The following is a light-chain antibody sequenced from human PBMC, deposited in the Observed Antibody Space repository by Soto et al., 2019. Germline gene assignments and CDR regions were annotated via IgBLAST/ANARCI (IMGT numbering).Light chain of an antibody. CDR2: DAS. J-gene: IGKJ4*01. V-gene: IGKV3-11*01. CDR1: QSVSSY. Sequence: EIVLTQSTATLSLSPGERATLSCRASQSVSSYLAWYQQKAGQAPRLLIYDASNRATGIPARFSGSGSGTDFTLTISSLEPEDFAVYYCQQRSNWPLPFGGGTKVEIK. CDR3: QQRSNWPLP.